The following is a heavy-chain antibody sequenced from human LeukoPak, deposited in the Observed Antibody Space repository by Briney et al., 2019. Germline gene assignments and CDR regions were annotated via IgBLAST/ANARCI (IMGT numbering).Heavy chain of an antibody. J-gene: IGHJ4*02. CDR2: ISGSGGST. V-gene: IGHV3-23*01. D-gene: IGHD6-13*01. CDR3: AKPNRIAAAGTHFDY. Sequence: PGGSLRLSCAASGFTFSSYAMSWVRQAPGKGLEWVSAISGSGGSTYYADSVKGRFTISRDNSKNTLHLQMNSLRAEDTAVYYCAKPNRIAAAGTHFDYWGQGTLVTVSS. CDR1: GFTFSSYA.